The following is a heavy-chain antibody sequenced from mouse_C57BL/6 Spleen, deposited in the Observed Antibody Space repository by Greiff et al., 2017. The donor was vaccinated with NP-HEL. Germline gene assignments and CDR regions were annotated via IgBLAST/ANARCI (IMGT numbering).Heavy chain of an antibody. D-gene: IGHD2-3*01. CDR2: IYPGDGDT. CDR1: GYAFSSSW. V-gene: IGHV1-82*01. J-gene: IGHJ4*01. Sequence: QVQLQQSGPELVKPGASVKISCKASGYAFSSSWMNWVKQRPGKGLEWIGRIYPGDGDTNYNGKSKGKATLTADKSSSTAYMQLSSLTSEDSAVYFCARPMIYDGYRYAMDYWGQGTSVTVSS. CDR3: ARPMIYDGYRYAMDY.